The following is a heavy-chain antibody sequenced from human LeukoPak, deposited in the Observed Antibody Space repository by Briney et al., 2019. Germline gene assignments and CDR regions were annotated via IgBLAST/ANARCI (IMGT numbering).Heavy chain of an antibody. J-gene: IGHJ4*02. Sequence: SETLSLTCTVSGGSISSYYWSWIRQPPGKGLEWIGYIYHSGSTNYNPSLKSRVTISVDTSKKRFSLKLTSVTAADTAVYFCARIVGPTAAFDYWGQGTLVTVSS. V-gene: IGHV4-59*01. CDR1: GGSISSYY. CDR2: IYHSGST. D-gene: IGHD1-26*01. CDR3: ARIVGPTAAFDY.